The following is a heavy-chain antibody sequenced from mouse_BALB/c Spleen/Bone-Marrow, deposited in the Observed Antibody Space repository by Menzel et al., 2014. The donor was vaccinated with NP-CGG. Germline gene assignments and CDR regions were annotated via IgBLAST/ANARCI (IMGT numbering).Heavy chain of an antibody. Sequence: VQLQQSGPELVKPGASVKMSCKTSGYRFTTYVMHWVKQKPGQGLEWIGYINPYNDVTNYNEKFKGKATPTSDKSTSTSYMELSSLTSEDSAVYYCARNYGHWYFDVWGAGTTVTVSS. D-gene: IGHD1-1*02. CDR1: GYRFTTYV. CDR2: INPYNDVT. V-gene: IGHV1-14*01. CDR3: ARNYGHWYFDV. J-gene: IGHJ1*01.